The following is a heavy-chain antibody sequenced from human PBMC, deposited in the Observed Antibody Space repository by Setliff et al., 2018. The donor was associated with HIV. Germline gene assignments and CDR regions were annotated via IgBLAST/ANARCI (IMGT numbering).Heavy chain of an antibody. CDR2: MFYNGRS. V-gene: IGHV4-59*11. Sequence: PSETLSLTCTVSGGSISSHYWSWIRQPPGKGLEWIGYMFYNGRSNYNPSLKSRATISVDASKNRFSLKLRSVTAADTAVYYCARGNPLRWNAFAFDIWSQGTMVT. J-gene: IGHJ3*02. CDR1: GGSISSHY. CDR3: ARGNPLRWNAFAFDI. D-gene: IGHD3-16*01.